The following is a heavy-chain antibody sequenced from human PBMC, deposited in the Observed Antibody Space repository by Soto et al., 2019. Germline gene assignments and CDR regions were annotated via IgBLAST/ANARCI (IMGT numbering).Heavy chain of an antibody. CDR2: VSYDGSNK. Sequence: GGSLRLSCAASGFTFSSYAMHWVRQAPGKGLEWVAVVSYDGSNKYYADSVKGRFTISRDNSKNTLYLQMNSLRAEDTAVYYCARDPLWGTAMVLWYFDLWGRGTLVTVSS. CDR3: ARDPLWGTAMVLWYFDL. D-gene: IGHD5-18*01. CDR1: GFTFSSYA. J-gene: IGHJ2*01. V-gene: IGHV3-30-3*01.